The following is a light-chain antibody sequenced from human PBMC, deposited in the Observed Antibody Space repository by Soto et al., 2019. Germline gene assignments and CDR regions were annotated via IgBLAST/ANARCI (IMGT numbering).Light chain of an antibody. J-gene: IGKJ2*01. V-gene: IGKV3-15*01. CDR3: QQYNNRPPRT. CDR1: QSISNS. Sequence: EIVMTQSPASLSVSPGGTATLSCRASQSISNSFAWYQQKPGQAPSLLIYGASTRATGIPARFSGSGSGTEFTLTISSLQSEDSAFYYCQQYNNRPPRTFGQGTKLEIK. CDR2: GAS.